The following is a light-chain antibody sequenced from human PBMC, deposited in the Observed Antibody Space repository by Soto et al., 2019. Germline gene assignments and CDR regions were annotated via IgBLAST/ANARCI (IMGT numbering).Light chain of an antibody. CDR2: EVS. CDR1: SSDVGGYNY. Sequence: QSALTQPASVSGSPGQSMTISCTGTSSDVGGYNYVSWYQQHPGKAPKLMIYEVSNRPSGVSNRFSGSKSGNTASLTISGLQAEDEADYYCSSYTSSSTPVVFGTGTKLTVL. CDR3: SSYTSSSTPVV. J-gene: IGLJ1*01. V-gene: IGLV2-14*01.